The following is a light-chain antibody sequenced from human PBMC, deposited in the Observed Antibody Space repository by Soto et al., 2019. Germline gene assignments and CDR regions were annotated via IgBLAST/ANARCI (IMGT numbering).Light chain of an antibody. V-gene: IGLV6-57*03. CDR2: EDD. CDR3: QSYDSNNHVV. CDR1: GGSIASSY. J-gene: IGLJ2*01. Sequence: FMLTQPHSASESPGKTVTISCSRSGGSIASSYVQWYQQRPGSAPTSVVYEDDQRPSGVPDRFSGSIDSSSNSASLTISGLKTEDEADYYCQSYDSNNHVVFGGGTKLTVL.